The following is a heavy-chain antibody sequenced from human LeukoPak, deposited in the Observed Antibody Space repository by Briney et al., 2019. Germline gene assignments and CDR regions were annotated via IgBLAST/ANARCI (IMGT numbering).Heavy chain of an antibody. Sequence: GGSLRLSCAASGFTFSSYDMHWVRQAAGKGLEWVSAIGTAGDTYYPGSVKGRFTISRENAKNSLYLQMNSLRAGDTAVYYCARGVLGYSYGYLDYWGQGTLVTVSS. CDR2: IGTAGDT. CDR1: GFTFSSYD. CDR3: ARGVLGYSYGYLDY. D-gene: IGHD5-18*01. V-gene: IGHV3-13*01. J-gene: IGHJ4*02.